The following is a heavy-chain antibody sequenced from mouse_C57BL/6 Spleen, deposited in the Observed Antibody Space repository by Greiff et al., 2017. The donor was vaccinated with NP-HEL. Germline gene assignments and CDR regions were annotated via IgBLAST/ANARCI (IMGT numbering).Heavy chain of an antibody. CDR2: INYDGSST. V-gene: IGHV5-16*01. Sequence: DVHLVESEGGLVQPGSSMKLSCTASGFTFSDYYMAWVRQVPEKGLEWVANINYDGSSTYYLDSLKSRFIISRDNAKNILYLQMSSLKSEDTATYYCARRGYGSSLYYFDYWGQGTTLTVSS. CDR1: GFTFSDYY. J-gene: IGHJ2*01. D-gene: IGHD1-1*01. CDR3: ARRGYGSSLYYFDY.